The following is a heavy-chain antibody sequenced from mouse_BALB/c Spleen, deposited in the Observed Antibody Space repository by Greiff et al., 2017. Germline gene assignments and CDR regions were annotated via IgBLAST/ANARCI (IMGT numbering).Heavy chain of an antibody. Sequence: DVKLVESGGGLVQPGGSLRLSCATSGFTFTDYYMSWVRQPPGKALEWLGFIRNKANGYTTEYSASVKGRFTISRDNSQSILYLQMNTLRAEDSATYYCARDKGYDYDGFAYWGQGTLVTVSA. CDR1: GFTFTDYY. V-gene: IGHV7-3*02. J-gene: IGHJ3*01. CDR2: IRNKANGYTT. D-gene: IGHD2-4*01. CDR3: ARDKGYDYDGFAY.